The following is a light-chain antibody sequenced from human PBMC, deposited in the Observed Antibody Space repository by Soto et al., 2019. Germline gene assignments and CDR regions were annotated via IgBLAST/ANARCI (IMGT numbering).Light chain of an antibody. CDR3: SSYTAITTTRV. J-gene: IGLJ2*01. Sequence: QSVLTQPASVSGSPGQSITISCTGTSSDVGGYNYVSWYQQHPGKAPQLMIYDVSSRPSGVSHRFSGSKSGTTASLTISGLQAEDEAYYFCSSYTAITTTRVFGEGTQLTVL. V-gene: IGLV2-14*03. CDR2: DVS. CDR1: SSDVGGYNY.